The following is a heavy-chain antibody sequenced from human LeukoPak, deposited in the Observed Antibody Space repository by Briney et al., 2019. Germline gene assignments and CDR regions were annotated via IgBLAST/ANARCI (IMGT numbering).Heavy chain of an antibody. CDR1: GYTFTSYG. CDR2: ISAYNGNT. V-gene: IGHV1-18*01. J-gene: IGHJ6*02. CDR3: ARGRSSGWYGLDYYYYYGMDV. D-gene: IGHD6-19*01. Sequence: ASVKVSCKASGYTFTSYGISWVRQAPGQGLEWMGWISAYNGNTNYAQKLQGRVTMTTDTSTSTAYMELRSLRSDDPAVYYCARGRSSGWYGLDYYYYYGMDVWGQGTTVTVSS.